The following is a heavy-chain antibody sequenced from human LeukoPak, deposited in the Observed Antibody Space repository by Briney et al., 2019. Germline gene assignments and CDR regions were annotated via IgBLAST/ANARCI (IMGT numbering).Heavy chain of an antibody. Sequence: SGESLKISCKASGYSFTSYWIAWARQMPGKGLEWMGIIYPGDSEIRYSPSSQGQVTISADKSISTAYLQWSSLKASDTAMYYCARRYSYGSLRAFDIWGRGTMVTVS. CDR3: ARRYSYGSLRAFDI. V-gene: IGHV5-51*01. J-gene: IGHJ3*02. CDR1: GYSFTSYW. D-gene: IGHD5-18*01. CDR2: IYPGDSEI.